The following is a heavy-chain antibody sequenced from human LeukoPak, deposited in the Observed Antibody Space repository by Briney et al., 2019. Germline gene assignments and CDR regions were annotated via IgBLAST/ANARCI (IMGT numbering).Heavy chain of an antibody. J-gene: IGHJ4*02. CDR2: MNPNSGNT. V-gene: IGHV1-8*01. CDR1: GYTFTSYD. D-gene: IGHD6-19*01. Sequence: GASVKVSCKASGYTFTSYDINWVRQATGQGLEWMGWMNPNSGNTGYAQKFQGRVTMTRNTSISTAYMELSSLRSEDTAVYYCARDSPGPGYSSSAEGVDYWGQGTLVTVSS. CDR3: ARDSPGPGYSSSAEGVDY.